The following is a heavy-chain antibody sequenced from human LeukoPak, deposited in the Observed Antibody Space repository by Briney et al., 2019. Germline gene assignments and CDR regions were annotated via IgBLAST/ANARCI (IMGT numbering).Heavy chain of an antibody. CDR3: ARDITLYVDY. D-gene: IGHD3-10*01. Sequence: GGSLRLSCAASGFTFSSYSMNWVRQAPGKGLEWVSSISSSSSYIYYADSVKGRFTISRDNAKNSLYLQMNGLRAEDTAVYYCARDITLYVDYWGQGTLVTVSS. J-gene: IGHJ4*02. CDR1: GFTFSSYS. CDR2: ISSSSSYI. V-gene: IGHV3-21*01.